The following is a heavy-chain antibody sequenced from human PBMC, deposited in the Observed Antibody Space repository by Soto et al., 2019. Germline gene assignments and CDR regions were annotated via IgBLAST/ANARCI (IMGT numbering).Heavy chain of an antibody. CDR1: GGSFSSYA. V-gene: IGHV1-69*01. D-gene: IGHD6-13*01. CDR3: ARDLRAAGRPGMDV. CDR2: IIPLVGTG. J-gene: IGHJ6*02. Sequence: QVQLVQSGAEVKKPGSSVKVSCKASGGSFSSYAISWVRQAPGQGLEWMGGIIPLVGTGNYAQNFQGRVTITADESTSTAYMELSSLRSEDTAMYYFARDLRAAGRPGMDVWGQGTTVTVSS.